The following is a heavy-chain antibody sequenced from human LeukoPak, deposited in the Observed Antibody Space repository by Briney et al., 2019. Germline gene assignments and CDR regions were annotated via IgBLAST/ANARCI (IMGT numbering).Heavy chain of an antibody. D-gene: IGHD3-9*01. CDR3: ATYSEYYDILTGYLNLFDY. CDR1: GFTVSSNH. CDR2: IYSGGST. V-gene: IGHV3-66*02. J-gene: IGHJ4*02. Sequence: PGGSLRLSCAASGFTVSSNHMSWVRQAPGKGLEWVSVIYSGGSTYYGDSGKGRFTISRDNSKNPLYLQMNSLRAEDTAVYYCATYSEYYDILTGYLNLFDYWGQGTLVTVSS.